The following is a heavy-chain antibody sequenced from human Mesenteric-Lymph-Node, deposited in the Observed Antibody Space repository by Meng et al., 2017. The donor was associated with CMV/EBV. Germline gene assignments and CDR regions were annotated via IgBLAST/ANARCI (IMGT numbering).Heavy chain of an antibody. Sequence: GESLKISCAASRFTFNNYWMHWVRQAPGKGLVWVSRINSDGSSTNYADSVKGRFTISRDNAKNTLYLEMNSLRAEDTAVYYCAKAPYCSSTSCTGDWGQGTLVTVSS. J-gene: IGHJ4*02. D-gene: IGHD2-2*01. CDR1: RFTFNNYW. V-gene: IGHV3-74*01. CDR2: INSDGSST. CDR3: AKAPYCSSTSCTGD.